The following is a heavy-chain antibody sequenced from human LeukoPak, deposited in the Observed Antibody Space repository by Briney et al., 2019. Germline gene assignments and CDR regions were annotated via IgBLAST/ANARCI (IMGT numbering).Heavy chain of an antibody. CDR3: ARGHGRYYYDSSGADY. V-gene: IGHV1-2*06. J-gene: IGHJ4*02. D-gene: IGHD3-22*01. CDR1: GYTFTGYN. CDR2: INRNSGGT. Sequence: ASVRVSCAASGYTFTGYNMHWVRQAPGQGLEWMGRINRNSGGTNYAQKFKGRFTMTRDTSISTDYMELSRLRSDDTAVDYCARGHGRYYYDSSGADYWGQGTLVTVSS.